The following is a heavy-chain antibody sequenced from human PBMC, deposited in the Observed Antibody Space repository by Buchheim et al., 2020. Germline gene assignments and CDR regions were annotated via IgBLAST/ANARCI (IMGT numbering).Heavy chain of an antibody. Sequence: QVQLVESGGGVVQPGRSLRLSCAASGFTFSSYAMHWVRPAPGKGLEWVAVISYDGSNKYYADSVKGRFTISRDNSKNTLYLQMNSLRAEDTAVYYCASDYYDTVWGQGTL. J-gene: IGHJ4*02. V-gene: IGHV3-30-3*01. CDR3: ASDYYDTV. D-gene: IGHD3-22*01. CDR1: GFTFSSYA. CDR2: ISYDGSNK.